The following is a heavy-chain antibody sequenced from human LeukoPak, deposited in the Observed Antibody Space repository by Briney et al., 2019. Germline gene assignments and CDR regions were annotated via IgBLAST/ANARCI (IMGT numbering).Heavy chain of an antibody. V-gene: IGHV3-21*04. CDR1: GFTFNDFT. CDR2: ITTSSSYR. D-gene: IGHD3-22*01. Sequence: PGGSLRLSCAASGFTFNDFTMNWVRQSPGKGLEWISSITTSSSYRFYADSAKGRFTISRDNAKNSLYLQMNSLRAEDTAVYYCASSYYDSSGYLGNWGQGTLVTVSS. J-gene: IGHJ4*02. CDR3: ASSYYDSSGYLGN.